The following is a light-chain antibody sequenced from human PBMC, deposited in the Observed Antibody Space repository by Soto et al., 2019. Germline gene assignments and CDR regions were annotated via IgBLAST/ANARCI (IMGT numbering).Light chain of an antibody. J-gene: IGLJ3*02. CDR1: SSNIGSNY. CDR3: AAWDDSLSGSWV. V-gene: IGLV1-47*02. Sequence: QSVLTQPPSASGTPGQRVTISCSGSSSNIGSNYVYWYQQLPGTAPKLLIYCNNQRPSGVPDRFSGSKSGTSASLAISGLRSEDEVDYYCAAWDDSLSGSWVFGGGTKLTVL. CDR2: CNN.